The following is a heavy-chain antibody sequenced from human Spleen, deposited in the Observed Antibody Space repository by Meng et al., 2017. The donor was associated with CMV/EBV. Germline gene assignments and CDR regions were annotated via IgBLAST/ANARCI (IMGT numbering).Heavy chain of an antibody. J-gene: IGHJ4*02. D-gene: IGHD2-15*01. CDR3: ARYSRVRGADY. CDR1: GYPFPSYG. V-gene: IGHV1-18*01. Sequence: LLEPGGRAEKRGASVKVPCKASGYPFPSYGISWVRQAPGRGLEWMGWISAYNGNTNYAQKLQGRVTMTTDTSTSTAYMELRSLRSDDTAVYYCARYSRVRGADYWGQGTLVTVSS. CDR2: ISAYNGNT.